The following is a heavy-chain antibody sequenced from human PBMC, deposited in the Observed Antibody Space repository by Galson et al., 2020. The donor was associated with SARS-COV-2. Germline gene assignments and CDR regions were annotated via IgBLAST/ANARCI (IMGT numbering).Heavy chain of an antibody. J-gene: IGHJ2*01. D-gene: IGHD3-10*01. CDR3: APGTSFFNS. Sequence: GESLKISCTDSGSTFSNYAMSWVRQAPGKGLEWVSSITNSSRHATFYADSVKGRFTISRDDSKNTLYLQMNSLGADDTAVYYCAPGTSFFNSRGRGTLVSVSS. V-gene: IGHV3-23*01. CDR1: GSTFSNYA. CDR2: ITNSSRHAT.